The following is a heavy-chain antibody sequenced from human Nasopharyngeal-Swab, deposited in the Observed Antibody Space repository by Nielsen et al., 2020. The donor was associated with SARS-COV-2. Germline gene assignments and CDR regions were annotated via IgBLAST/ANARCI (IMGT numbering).Heavy chain of an antibody. V-gene: IGHV3-7*01. CDR2: IKQDGSEE. D-gene: IGHD6-13*01. CDR3: ARDSDIPYSGYGMDV. Sequence: GESLKISCAGSGFSFVNYWMSWVRQAPGKGLEWMANIKQDGSEEYYVDSVKGRFTISRDNAKRSVYLQMNSLRAEDTAVYYCARDSDIPYSGYGMDVWGQGTTVTVSS. CDR1: GFSFVNYW. J-gene: IGHJ6*02.